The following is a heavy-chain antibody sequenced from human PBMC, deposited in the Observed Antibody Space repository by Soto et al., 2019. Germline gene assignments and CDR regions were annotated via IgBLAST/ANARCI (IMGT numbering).Heavy chain of an antibody. Sequence: QVQLQESGPGLVKPSETLSLTCTVSGGSISNYYWTWIQQPPGQGLEWIGYIYYNGSTNYNPSLKSRVTISVDTSKNQFSLKLSSVTAADTGVYYCAKLPWADYGGIFDPWGQGTLVTVSS. V-gene: IGHV4-59*01. D-gene: IGHD4-17*01. CDR1: GGSISNYY. CDR2: IYYNGST. CDR3: AKLPWADYGGIFDP. J-gene: IGHJ5*02.